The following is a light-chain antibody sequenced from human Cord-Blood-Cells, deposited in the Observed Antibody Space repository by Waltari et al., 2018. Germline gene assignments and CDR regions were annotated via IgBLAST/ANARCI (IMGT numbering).Light chain of an antibody. J-gene: IGKJ1*01. CDR3: QQYNNWWT. CDR2: GAS. V-gene: IGKV3-15*01. CDR1: QSVSSN. Sequence: EIVMTQSPATLSVSPGERATLSCRASQSVSSNLAWYQQKPGQAPRLLIYGASTRATGIPARVSGSGSGTEFTLTISSLQSEDFAVYYCQQYNNWWTFGQVTKVEIK.